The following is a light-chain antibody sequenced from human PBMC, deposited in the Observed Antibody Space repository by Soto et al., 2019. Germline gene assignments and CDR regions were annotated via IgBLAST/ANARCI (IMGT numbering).Light chain of an antibody. CDR3: SSYTTSNTWV. CDR1: TSDVGRYNY. J-gene: IGLJ3*02. Sequence: QSALTQPASVSGSPGQSITISCTGTTSDVGRYNYVSWYQHHPGKAPKLIIYEVTKRPSGVSDRFSGSKSGNMASLTISGLQAEDEADFHCSSYTTSNTWVFGGGTKLTVL. CDR2: EVT. V-gene: IGLV2-14*01.